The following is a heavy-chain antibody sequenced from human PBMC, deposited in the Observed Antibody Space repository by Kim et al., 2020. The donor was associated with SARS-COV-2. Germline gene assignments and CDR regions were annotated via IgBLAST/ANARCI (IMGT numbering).Heavy chain of an antibody. Sequence: SETLSLTCAVSGASISSSYWWSWVRQPPGKGLEWIGEVYHSGNTNYNPSLKSRFTMSVDKSENQFSLHLTSVTAADTAVYYCVRGGVGTTPDVWGQGTMVTVSS. V-gene: IGHV4-4*02. CDR3: VRGGVGTTPDV. D-gene: IGHD1-26*01. CDR1: GASISSSYW. CDR2: VYHSGNT. J-gene: IGHJ3*01.